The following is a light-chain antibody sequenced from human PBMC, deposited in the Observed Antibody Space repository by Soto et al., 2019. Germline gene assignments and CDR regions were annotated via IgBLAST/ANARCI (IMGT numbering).Light chain of an antibody. CDR3: SSYTSSGTLVV. CDR1: SSDIGGYKF. V-gene: IGLV2-14*01. CDR2: DVS. J-gene: IGLJ2*01. Sequence: QSALTQPASVSGSPGQSITISCTGSSSDIGGYKFVSRYQQHPGKAPKLMIYDVSNRPSGVSDRFSGSKSGNTASLTISGLQAEDEADYYCSSYTSSGTLVVFGGGTKLTVL.